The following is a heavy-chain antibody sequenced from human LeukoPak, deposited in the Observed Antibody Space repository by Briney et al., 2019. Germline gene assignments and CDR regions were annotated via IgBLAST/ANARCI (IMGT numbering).Heavy chain of an antibody. CDR2: IRYDGSNK. CDR1: GFTFSSYG. Sequence: GGSLRLSCAASGFTFSSYGMHWVRQAPGKGLEWVAFIRYDGSNKYYADSVKGRFTISRDNAKNSLYLQMNSLRAEDTAVYYCARVDDVVVVAATYLYYWGQGTLVTVSS. J-gene: IGHJ4*02. D-gene: IGHD2-15*01. CDR3: ARVDDVVVVAATYLYY. V-gene: IGHV3-30*02.